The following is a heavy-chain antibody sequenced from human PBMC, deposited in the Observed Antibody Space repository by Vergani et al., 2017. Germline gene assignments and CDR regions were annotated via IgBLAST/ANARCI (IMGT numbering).Heavy chain of an antibody. J-gene: IGHJ2*01. V-gene: IGHV3-9*01. D-gene: IGHD3-16*01. CDR2: IDRNYGVK. Sequence: EVQLVESWGGLVQPGGSLRLSCTASGFTFQAFAFHWVRQVSGRGLEWVSGIDRNYGVKNGNSFEGRFSISRDNAKKAVFLQMNNLGHEDTALYFCVKDNDYDADGPFDLWGRGTLVTVSS. CDR1: GFTFQAFA. CDR3: VKDNDYDADGPFDL.